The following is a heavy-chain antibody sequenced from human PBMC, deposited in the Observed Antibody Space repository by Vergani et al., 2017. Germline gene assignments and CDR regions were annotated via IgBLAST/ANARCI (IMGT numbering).Heavy chain of an antibody. CDR1: GFTFSSYA. D-gene: IGHD3-22*01. CDR2: ISYDGSNK. V-gene: IGHV3-30-3*01. Sequence: QVQLVESGGGVVQPGRSLRLSCAASGFTFSSYAMHWVRQAPGKGLEWVAVISYDGSNKYYADSVKGRFTISRANSKNTLYLQMNSLRAEDTAVYYCARDWYYYDSSGYYHGGDDYFDYWGQGTLVTVSS. CDR3: ARDWYYYDSSGYYHGGDDYFDY. J-gene: IGHJ4*02.